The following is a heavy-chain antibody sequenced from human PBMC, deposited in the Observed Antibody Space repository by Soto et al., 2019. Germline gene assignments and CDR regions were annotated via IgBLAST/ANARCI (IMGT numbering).Heavy chain of an antibody. Sequence: ALVKVSCKASGYTFTYNFMHWVRQAPGQGLEWMGIINPSGGTTRAAQKFQGRVTMTRDTSTSTVYMELSSLRSEDTAVYYCARGPHIAVDHYKKYYFDYWGQGTLVTVSS. CDR1: GYTFTYNF. J-gene: IGHJ4*02. CDR3: ARGPHIAVDHYKKYYFDY. CDR2: INPSGGTT. D-gene: IGHD2-15*01. V-gene: IGHV1-46*01.